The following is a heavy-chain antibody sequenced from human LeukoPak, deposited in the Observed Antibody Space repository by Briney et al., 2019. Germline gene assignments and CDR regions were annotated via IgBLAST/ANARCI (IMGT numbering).Heavy chain of an antibody. CDR1: GFTFSDYT. Sequence: GGSLRLACATSGFTFSDYTMNWVRQAPGKRLEWLSSISSRGSVIYYADSVKGRFTISRDNANNSLYLQMNSLRADDTAVYYCARDLGARGYWGRGILVTVSS. D-gene: IGHD3-16*01. CDR3: ARDLGARGY. CDR2: ISSRGSVI. V-gene: IGHV3-21*01. J-gene: IGHJ4*02.